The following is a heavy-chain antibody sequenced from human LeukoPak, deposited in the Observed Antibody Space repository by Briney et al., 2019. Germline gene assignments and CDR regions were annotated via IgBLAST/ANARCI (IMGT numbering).Heavy chain of an antibody. CDR3: ATRKIRGIIGHYYSGMDV. CDR2: VNRSRGT. V-gene: IGHV4-34*01. D-gene: IGHD3-16*02. J-gene: IGHJ6*02. CDR1: GEPFSVFY. Sequence: SETPSLTCDVSGEPFSVFYASWIRQTPREGRGWVGDVNRSRGTNYSPSLKSRVTISLDTSKNQFSLKVNSVTAADTAVYYCATRKIRGIIGHYYSGMDVWGQGTTVTVSS.